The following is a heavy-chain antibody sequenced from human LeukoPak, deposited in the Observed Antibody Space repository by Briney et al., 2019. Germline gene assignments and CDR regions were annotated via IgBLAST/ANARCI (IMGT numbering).Heavy chain of an antibody. CDR3: ARMFGGNYYGYYFDY. J-gene: IGHJ4*02. D-gene: IGHD1-26*01. CDR2: LYSGGMT. V-gene: IGHV3-53*01. CDR1: GFTVNNYC. Sequence: GGSLRLSCAASGFTVNNYCMTWVRQAPGKGLECVSILYSGGMTYYADSVKGRFTISTDTSKNTVNLQMNSLRAEDTAIYYCARMFGGNYYGYYFDYWGQGSMLTVSS.